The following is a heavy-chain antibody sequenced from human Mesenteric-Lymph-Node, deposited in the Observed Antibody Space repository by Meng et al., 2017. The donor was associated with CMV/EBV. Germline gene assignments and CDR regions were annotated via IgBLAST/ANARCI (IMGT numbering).Heavy chain of an antibody. CDR1: GFIVSDNF. CDR3: AKDHLGGTAFDI. CDR2: INSGGRT. V-gene: IGHV3-53*01. J-gene: IGHJ3*02. D-gene: IGHD3-16*01. Sequence: GGSLRLSCAASGFIVSDNFMNWVRQGPGMGLEWVSFINSGGRTYYADSVKGRFTISRDDSKNTLYLQMNSLRAEDTAVYYCAKDHLGGTAFDIWGQGTMVTVSS.